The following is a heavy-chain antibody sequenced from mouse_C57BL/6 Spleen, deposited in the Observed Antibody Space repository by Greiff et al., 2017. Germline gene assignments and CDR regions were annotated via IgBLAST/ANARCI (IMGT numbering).Heavy chain of an antibody. Sequence: EVQLVESGGGLVQPKGSLKLSCAASGFTFNTYAMHWVRQAPGKGLEWVARIRSKSSNYATYYADSVKDRFTISRDDSQSMLYLQMNNLKTEDTAMYYCVRDQNRRDYYAMDYWGQGTSVTVSS. V-gene: IGHV10-3*01. CDR3: VRDQNRRDYYAMDY. D-gene: IGHD2-14*01. J-gene: IGHJ4*01. CDR1: GFTFNTYA. CDR2: IRSKSSNYAT.